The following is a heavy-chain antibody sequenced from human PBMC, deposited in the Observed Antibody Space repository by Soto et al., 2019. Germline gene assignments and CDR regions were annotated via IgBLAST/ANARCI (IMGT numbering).Heavy chain of an antibody. CDR1: GGTFSSYA. CDR3: AIEGRYFFFWCGYDTRSLFYS. CDR2: IIPIFGTA. D-gene: IGHD3-3*01. V-gene: IGHV1-69*13. J-gene: IGHJ5*01. Sequence: ASVKVSCKASGGTFSSYAISWVRQAPGQGLEWMGGIIPIFGTANYAQKFQGRVTITADESTSTAYMELSSLRSEDTAVYYCAIEGRYFFFWCGYDTRSLFYSWGRGSLVTVSS.